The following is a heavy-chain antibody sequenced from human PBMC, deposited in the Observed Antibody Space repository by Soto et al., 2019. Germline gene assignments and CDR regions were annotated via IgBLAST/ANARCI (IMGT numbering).Heavy chain of an antibody. Sequence: QVQLVESGGGVVQPGRSLRLSCAASGFTFSSYGMHWVRQAPGKGLEWVAVISYDGSNKYYADSVKGRFTISRDNSKNTLYLQMNSLRAEDTAVYYCAKDQLGRWLQFASGGMDVWGQGTTVTVSS. J-gene: IGHJ6*02. V-gene: IGHV3-30*18. CDR1: GFTFSSYG. CDR2: ISYDGSNK. D-gene: IGHD7-27*01. CDR3: AKDQLGRWLQFASGGMDV.